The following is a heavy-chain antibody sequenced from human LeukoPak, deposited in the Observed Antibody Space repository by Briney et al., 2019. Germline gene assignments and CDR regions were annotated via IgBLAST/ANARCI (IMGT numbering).Heavy chain of an antibody. J-gene: IGHJ4*02. Sequence: GGSLRLSCAASGFTVSSNYMSWVRQAPGKGLEWVSVIYSGGSTYYADSVKGRFTISRDNSKNTLYLQMKSLRAEDTAVYYCARDYYDSSGYYTSWYFDYWGQGTLVTVSS. CDR3: ARDYYDSSGYYTSWYFDY. D-gene: IGHD3-22*01. CDR2: IYSGGST. CDR1: GFTVSSNY. V-gene: IGHV3-53*01.